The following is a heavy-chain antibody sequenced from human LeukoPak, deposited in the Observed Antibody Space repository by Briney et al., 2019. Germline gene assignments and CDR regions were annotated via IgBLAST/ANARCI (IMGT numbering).Heavy chain of an antibody. CDR1: GFTFRSYS. V-gene: IGHV3-30*03. D-gene: IGHD3-22*01. CDR2: ISYDGSNK. Sequence: GGSLRLSCAASGFTFRSYSMNWVRQAPGKGLEWVAVISYDGSNKYYADSVRGRFTISRDNSKNTLYLQMNSLRAEDTAVYYCARDLYDSSGFSTIGSDYWGQGTLVTVSS. CDR3: ARDLYDSSGFSTIGSDY. J-gene: IGHJ4*02.